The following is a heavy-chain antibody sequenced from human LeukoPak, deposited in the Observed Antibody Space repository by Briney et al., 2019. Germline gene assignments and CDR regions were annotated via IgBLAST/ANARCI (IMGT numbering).Heavy chain of an antibody. V-gene: IGHV3-20*04. CDR2: LNWNGGRT. D-gene: IGHD1-26*01. CDR1: GFKFDDHG. J-gene: IGHJ3*02. CDR3: AKDRSFIGLDI. Sequence: TGGSLRLSCAASGFKFDDHGMSWVRRVPGKGLEWVSGLNWNGGRTGYADSVKGRFTISRDNAKNSLYLQMNSLRAEDTAFYYCAKDRSFIGLDIWGQGTMVIVSS.